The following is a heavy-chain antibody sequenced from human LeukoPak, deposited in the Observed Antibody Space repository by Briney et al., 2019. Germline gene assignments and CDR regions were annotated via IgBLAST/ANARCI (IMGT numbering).Heavy chain of an antibody. CDR2: IYYSGST. CDR3: AREVVVGATVGYYYYMDV. CDR1: GVSISSSSYY. Sequence: SETLSLTCTVSGVSISSSSYYWGWLRQPPGKGLEWIGSIYYSGSTYYNPSLKSRVTISVDTSKNQFSLKLSSVTAADTAVYYCAREVVVGATVGYYYYMDVWGKGTTVTVSS. V-gene: IGHV4-39*07. J-gene: IGHJ6*03. D-gene: IGHD1-26*01.